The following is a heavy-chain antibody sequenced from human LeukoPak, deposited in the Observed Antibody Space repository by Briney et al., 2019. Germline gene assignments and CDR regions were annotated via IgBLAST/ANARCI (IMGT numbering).Heavy chain of an antibody. V-gene: IGHV1-69*13. CDR1: GGTFSSYA. J-gene: IGHJ4*02. CDR2: IIPIFGTA. Sequence: GASVKVSCKASGGTFSSYALSWVRQAPGQGLEWMGGIIPIFGTANYVQKFQGRVTITADESTSTAYMELSSLRSEDTAVYYCARDLAQVAGTDYWGQGTLVTVSS. CDR3: ARDLAQVAGTDY. D-gene: IGHD6-19*01.